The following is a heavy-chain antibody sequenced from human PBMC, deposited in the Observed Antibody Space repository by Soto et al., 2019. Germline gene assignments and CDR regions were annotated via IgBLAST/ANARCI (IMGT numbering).Heavy chain of an antibody. D-gene: IGHD6-19*01. CDR3: ARASDGYRSGWYVGYFDF. Sequence: GASVKVSCKASGYTFTSYVISWVRQAPGQGLEWMGWIRAYNGYTNYAQKFQGRVTVTTDTSTSTAYMELRNLISDDTAIYYCARASDGYRSGWYVGYFDFWGQGTLVTVSS. V-gene: IGHV1-18*04. CDR2: IRAYNGYT. CDR1: GYTFTSYV. J-gene: IGHJ4*02.